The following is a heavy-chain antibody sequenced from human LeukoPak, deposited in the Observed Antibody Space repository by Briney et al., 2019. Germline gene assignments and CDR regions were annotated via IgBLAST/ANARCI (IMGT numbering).Heavy chain of an antibody. Sequence: GGSLRPSCAASGFTFSDYYMSWIRQAPGKGLEWVSYISSSGSTIYYADSVKGRFTISRDNAKNSLYLQMNSLRAEDTAVYYCAKDGYCSGGSCYSGGTSPIDYWGQGTLVTVSS. J-gene: IGHJ4*02. V-gene: IGHV3-11*04. CDR1: GFTFSDYY. CDR3: AKDGYCSGGSCYSGGTSPIDY. CDR2: ISSSGSTI. D-gene: IGHD2-15*01.